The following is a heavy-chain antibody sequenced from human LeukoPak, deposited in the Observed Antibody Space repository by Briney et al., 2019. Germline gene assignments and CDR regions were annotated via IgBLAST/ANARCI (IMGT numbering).Heavy chain of an antibody. CDR1: GYTFTSYY. V-gene: IGHV1-46*01. J-gene: IGHJ6*02. CDR3: ARGIRGAYDFWSGPSGGYYGMDV. Sequence: ASVKVSCKASGYTFTSYYMHWVRQAPGQGLEWMGIINPSGGSTSYAQKFQGRVTMTRDTSTGTVYMELSSLRSEDTAVYYCARGIRGAYDFWSGPSGGYYGMDVWGQGTTVTVSS. CDR2: INPSGGST. D-gene: IGHD3-3*01.